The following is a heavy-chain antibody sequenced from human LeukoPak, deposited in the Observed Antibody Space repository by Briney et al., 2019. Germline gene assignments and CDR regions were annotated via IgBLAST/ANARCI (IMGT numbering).Heavy chain of an antibody. J-gene: IGHJ4*02. CDR2: IYDSGST. Sequence: SATQSLTCTVACGSISSHYWSWIQQPAGKGLGWIGYIYDSGSTNYNPSLKSRVTISVDTSKNQFSLKLSSVTAADTAVYYCARVGEMATARGVLYFDYWGQGTLVTVSS. CDR1: CGSISSHY. D-gene: IGHD5-24*01. V-gene: IGHV4-59*11. CDR3: ARVGEMATARGVLYFDY.